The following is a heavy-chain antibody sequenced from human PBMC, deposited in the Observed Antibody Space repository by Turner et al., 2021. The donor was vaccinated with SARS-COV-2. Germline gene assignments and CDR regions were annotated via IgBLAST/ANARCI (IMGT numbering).Heavy chain of an antibody. J-gene: IGHJ4*02. CDR2: INQDGSEK. CDR3: ARDRSTYYDFWSGYWHFDY. Sequence: EGQLVESGGGLVQPGGSLRLSCAASGFTFSSYWMSWVRQAPGKGLEWVANINQDGSEKYYVDSVKGRFTISRDNAKNSLYLQMNSLRAEDTAVYYCARDRSTYYDFWSGYWHFDYWGQGTLVTVSS. V-gene: IGHV3-7*01. CDR1: GFTFSSYW. D-gene: IGHD3-3*01.